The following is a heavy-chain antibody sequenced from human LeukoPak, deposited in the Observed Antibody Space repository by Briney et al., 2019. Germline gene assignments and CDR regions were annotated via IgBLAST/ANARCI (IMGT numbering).Heavy chain of an antibody. CDR1: GYSFTSYW. J-gene: IGHJ4*02. V-gene: IGHV5-51*01. CDR2: IYPGDSDT. Sequence: GESLKISCKGSGYSFTSYWIGWVRQMPGKGLEWMGIIYPGDSDTRYSPSFQGQVTISADKSISTAYLQWSSLKASDTAMYYCARQPSYYYDTSGYYYFDYRGQGTLVTVSS. CDR3: ARQPSYYYDTSGYYYFDY. D-gene: IGHD3-22*01.